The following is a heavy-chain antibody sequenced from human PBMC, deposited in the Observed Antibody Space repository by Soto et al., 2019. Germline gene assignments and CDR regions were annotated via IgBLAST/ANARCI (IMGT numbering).Heavy chain of an antibody. D-gene: IGHD3-10*01. CDR1: GYSFTIYW. J-gene: IGHJ6*02. V-gene: IGHV5-51*01. CDR2: IYPADSDT. Sequence: GESLKISCKGSGYSFTIYWIGWVRQMPGKGLEWMGVIYPADSDTKYSPTFQGQVTISADRSNGTAYLQWSSPKASDTAIYYCARRYYGSGRPYGMDVWGQGTTVTVSS. CDR3: ARRYYGSGRPYGMDV.